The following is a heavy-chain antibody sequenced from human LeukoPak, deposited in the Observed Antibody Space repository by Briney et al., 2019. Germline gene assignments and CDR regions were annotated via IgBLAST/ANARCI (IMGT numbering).Heavy chain of an antibody. J-gene: IGHJ5*02. V-gene: IGHV1-18*01. CDR2: ISAYNGNT. D-gene: IGHD3-22*01. CDR3: ARDYIAGDSSGYYYSWFDP. CDR1: GYTFTSYG. Sequence: ASVKVSCKASGYTFTSYGISWVRQAPGQGLEWMGWISAYNGNTNYAQKLQGRVTMTTDTSTSTAYMELRSLRSDDTAVYYCARDYIAGDSSGYYYSWFDPWDQGTLVTVSS.